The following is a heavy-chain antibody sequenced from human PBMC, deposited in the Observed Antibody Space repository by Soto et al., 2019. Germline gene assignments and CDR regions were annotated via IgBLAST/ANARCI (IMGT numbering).Heavy chain of an antibody. CDR1: GGSISSGGDY. J-gene: IGHJ6*02. CDR2: IYYSGST. Sequence: QVQLQESGPGLVKPSQTLSLTCTGSGGSISSGGDYWSWIRQHPGKGLEWIGYIYYSGSTYYNPSLKSRVTLSVDTSKNHFSLKLSSVTAADTAVYYCARATPYYYYGMDVWGQGTTVTVSS. CDR3: ARATPYYYYGMDV. D-gene: IGHD2-15*01. V-gene: IGHV4-31*03.